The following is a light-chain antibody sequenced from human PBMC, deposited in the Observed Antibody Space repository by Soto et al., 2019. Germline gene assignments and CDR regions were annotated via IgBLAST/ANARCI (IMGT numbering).Light chain of an antibody. CDR3: QQLNSYPFT. CDR1: QGISSY. CDR2: AAS. Sequence: IQLTQSAASLSASLGDRVTITWRASQGISSYLAWYQQKPGKAPNLLIYAASTLQSGVPSRFSGSGYGTDFNLTISSLQPEDFAIYYCQQLNSYPFTFGGGTKVDI. V-gene: IGKV1-9*01. J-gene: IGKJ4*01.